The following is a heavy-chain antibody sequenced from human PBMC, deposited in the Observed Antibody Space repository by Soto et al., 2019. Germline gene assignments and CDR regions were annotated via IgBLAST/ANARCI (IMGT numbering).Heavy chain of an antibody. CDR1: GDSISSSSYY. CDR3: VQTTGWPGFDF. D-gene: IGHD6-19*01. V-gene: IGHV4-39*01. CDR2: IYYSGNT. J-gene: IGHJ4*02. Sequence: SETLSLTCTVSGDSISSSSYYWGWIRQPPGKGLEWIGTIYYSGNTYYNPSLKSRVTISVDTSKNTLYLQMNSLRAEDTAVYYCVQTTGWPGFDFWGQGTLVTVSS.